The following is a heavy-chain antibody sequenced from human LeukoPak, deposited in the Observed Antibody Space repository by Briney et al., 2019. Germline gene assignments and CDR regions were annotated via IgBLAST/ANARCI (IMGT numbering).Heavy chain of an antibody. CDR2: IYWDNNK. Sequence: NESGPTLVNPTQTLTLTCTFSGFSLSTSGVGVGWIRQPPGKALEWLALIYWDNNKLYSPSLKSRLTITKDTSKNQVVLTMTNMDPVDTATYSCAHYGDYRFLYYFDHWGQGTLVTVSS. V-gene: IGHV2-5*02. CDR1: GFSLSTSGVG. D-gene: IGHD4-17*01. J-gene: IGHJ4*02. CDR3: AHYGDYRFLYYFDH.